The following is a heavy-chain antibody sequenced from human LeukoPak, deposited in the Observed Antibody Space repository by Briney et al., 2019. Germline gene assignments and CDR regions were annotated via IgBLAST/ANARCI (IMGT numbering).Heavy chain of an antibody. J-gene: IGHJ5*02. CDR2: INPNSGGT. CDR3: ARDKVRGAAAGTDWFDP. D-gene: IGHD6-13*01. V-gene: IGHV1-2*02. CDR1: GYTFTSYD. Sequence: GASVKVSCKASGYTFTSYDINWVRQAPGQGLEWMGWINPNSGGTNYAQKFQGRVTMTRDTSISTAYMELSRLRSDDTAVYYCARDKVRGAAAGTDWFDPWGQGTLVTVSS.